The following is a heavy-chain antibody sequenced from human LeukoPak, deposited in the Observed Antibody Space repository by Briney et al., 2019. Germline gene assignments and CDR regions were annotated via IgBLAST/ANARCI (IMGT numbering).Heavy chain of an antibody. CDR1: GGSISSYY. Sequence: KPSETLSLTCTVSGGSISSYYWSWIRQPPGKGLEWIGYIYYSGSTNYNPSLKSRVTISVDTSKNQFSLKLSSVTAADTAVYYCARTTEGGYTYDYFYYYYMDVWGEGTTVTISS. J-gene: IGHJ6*03. CDR2: IYYSGST. V-gene: IGHV4-59*01. CDR3: ARTTEGGYTYDYFYYYYMDV. D-gene: IGHD5-18*01.